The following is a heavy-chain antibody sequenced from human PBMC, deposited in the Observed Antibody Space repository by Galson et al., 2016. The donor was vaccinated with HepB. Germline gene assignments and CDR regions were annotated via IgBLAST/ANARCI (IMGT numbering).Heavy chain of an antibody. V-gene: IGHV2-70*01. CDR3: ARSLNIFDSAWGDYFDY. CDR1: GFSLSTSRMS. Sequence: PALVKPTQTLTLTCTFSGFSLSTSRMSVSWIRQPPGKALEWLALINWGDDKYYSTSLKTRLTISTDTSKNQVLLTMTNMDPVETATYYCARSLNIFDSAWGDYFDYWGQGTLVTVSS. CDR2: INWGDDK. D-gene: IGHD6-19*01. J-gene: IGHJ4*02.